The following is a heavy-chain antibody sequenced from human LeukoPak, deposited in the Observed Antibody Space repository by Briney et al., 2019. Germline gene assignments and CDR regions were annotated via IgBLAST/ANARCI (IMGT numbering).Heavy chain of an antibody. J-gene: IGHJ3*02. CDR2: INHSGST. D-gene: IGHD3-22*01. CDR1: GGSFSGYY. Sequence: SETLSLTCAVYGGSFSGYYWSWIRQPPGKGLEWIGEINHSGSTNYNPSLKSRVTISVDTSKNQFSLKLSSVTAADTAVYYCARDQAGYYDSSADAFDIWGQGTMVTVSS. V-gene: IGHV4-34*01. CDR3: ARDQAGYYDSSADAFDI.